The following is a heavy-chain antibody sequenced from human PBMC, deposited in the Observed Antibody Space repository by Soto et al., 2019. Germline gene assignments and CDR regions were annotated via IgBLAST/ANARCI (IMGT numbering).Heavy chain of an antibody. V-gene: IGHV1-69*06. Sequence: SVKVSCKAFGGTFNNYVINWVRQAPGQGLEWMAGIIPIFGTPNYAQKLQGRVTITADKSTSTAYMELNSLRSEDTAVYYCAGRCDGTNCLAHFDYWGQGTLVTVSS. CDR3: AGRCDGTNCLAHFDY. D-gene: IGHD2-2*01. CDR2: IIPIFGTP. CDR1: GGTFNNYV. J-gene: IGHJ4*02.